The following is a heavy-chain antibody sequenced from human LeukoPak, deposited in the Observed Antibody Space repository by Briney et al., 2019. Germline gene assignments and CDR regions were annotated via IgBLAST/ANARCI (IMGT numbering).Heavy chain of an antibody. CDR3: ATESGSAFDI. Sequence: PSETLSLTCTVSGGSISSSSYYWGWIRQPPGKGLEWIGSIYYSGSTYYNPSLKSRVTISADTSKNQFSLKLSSVTAADTAVYYCATESGSAFDIWGQGTMVTVSS. CDR2: IYYSGST. J-gene: IGHJ3*02. D-gene: IGHD3-3*01. V-gene: IGHV4-39*07. CDR1: GGSISSSSYY.